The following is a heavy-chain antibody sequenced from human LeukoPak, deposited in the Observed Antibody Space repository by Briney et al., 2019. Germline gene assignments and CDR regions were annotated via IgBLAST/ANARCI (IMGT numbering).Heavy chain of an antibody. V-gene: IGHV4-61*01. J-gene: IGHJ5*02. CDR1: GASVSSASY. Sequence: SETLSLTCTVSGASVSSASYWTWIRQPPGKGVEWIAHIYNGVNTNYNPSLKSRVTISVDTSNNQFSLRLNSVTAADTAAYYCARSRAFNSGAFDPWGQGSLVTVSS. D-gene: IGHD1-26*01. CDR2: IYNGVNT. CDR3: ARSRAFNSGAFDP.